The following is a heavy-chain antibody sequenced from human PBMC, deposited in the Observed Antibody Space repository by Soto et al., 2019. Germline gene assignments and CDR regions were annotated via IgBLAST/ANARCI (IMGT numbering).Heavy chain of an antibody. CDR3: AREDTPGNWFDP. J-gene: IGHJ5*02. CDR1: GGSISSGGYY. D-gene: IGHD2-2*02. V-gene: IGHV4-31*03. Sequence: QVQLQESGPGLVKPSQTLSLTCTVSGGSISSGGYYWSWIRQHPGKGLEWIGHIYYSGSTYYNPSLKSRVTISVDTSKNQFSLKLSSVTAADTAVYYCAREDTPGNWFDPWGQGTLVTVSS. CDR2: IYYSGST.